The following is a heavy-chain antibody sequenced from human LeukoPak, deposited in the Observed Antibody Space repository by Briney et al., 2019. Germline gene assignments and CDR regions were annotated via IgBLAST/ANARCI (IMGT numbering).Heavy chain of an antibody. J-gene: IGHJ1*01. Sequence: SVKVSCKASGGTFSSYAISWVRQAPGQGLEWMGRIIPIFGTANYAQKFQGRVKITTDESTSTAYMELSSLRSEDTAVYYCAKVVAAAGTGEYFQHWGQGTLVTVSS. D-gene: IGHD6-13*01. CDR3: AKVVAAAGTGEYFQH. CDR2: IIPIFGTA. CDR1: GGTFSSYA. V-gene: IGHV1-69*05.